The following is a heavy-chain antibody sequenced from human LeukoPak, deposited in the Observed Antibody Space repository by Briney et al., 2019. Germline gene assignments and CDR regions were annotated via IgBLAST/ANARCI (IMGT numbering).Heavy chain of an antibody. V-gene: IGHV3-48*03. CDR1: GFTFSSYE. D-gene: IGHD4-17*01. CDR3: GREFLDPYGWDV. J-gene: IGHJ6*03. CDR2: ISSSGSTI. Sequence: GGSLRLSCAASGFTFSSYEMNWVRQAPGKGLEWVSYISSSGSTIYYADSVKGRFTISRDNAKNSLYLQMNSLRAEDTAVYYCGREFLDPYGWDVGAKGTRVPVS.